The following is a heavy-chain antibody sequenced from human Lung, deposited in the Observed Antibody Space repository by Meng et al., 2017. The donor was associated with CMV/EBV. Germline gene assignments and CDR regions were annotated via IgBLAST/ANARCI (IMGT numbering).Heavy chain of an antibody. CDR1: GASMSSDY. J-gene: IGHJ6*02. V-gene: IGHV3-30*02. CDR3: AKRGDSSGTYAMDV. D-gene: IGHD3-22*01. Sequence: LXCTVSGASMSSDYWSWIRQAPGKGLEWVANIRFDGTNKYHADSVKGRFTISRDNSKNTLYLQMNSLRAEDTAVYYCAKRGDSSGTYAMDVWGQGTTVTVSS. CDR2: IRFDGTNK.